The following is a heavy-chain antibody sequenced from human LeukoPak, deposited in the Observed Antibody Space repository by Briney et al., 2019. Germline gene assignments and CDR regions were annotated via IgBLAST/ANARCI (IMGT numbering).Heavy chain of an antibody. CDR1: GFTFSSYA. V-gene: IGHV3-23*01. J-gene: IGHJ4*02. CDR2: ISGSGGST. CDR3: AKDFPAYCGGDCGDH. D-gene: IGHD2-21*02. Sequence: GGSLRLSCAASGFTFSSYAMSWVRQAPGKGLEWVSAISGSGGSTYYAGSVEGRFTISGDNSKNTLYLQMNSLRAEDTAVYYCAKDFPAYCGGDCGDHWGQGTLVTVSS.